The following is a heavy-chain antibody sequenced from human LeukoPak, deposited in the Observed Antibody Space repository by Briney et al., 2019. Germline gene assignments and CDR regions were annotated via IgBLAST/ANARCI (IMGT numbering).Heavy chain of an antibody. J-gene: IGHJ6*03. Sequence: PGGSLRLSCAASGITLSRFAMHWVRQAPGKGLEWVALISYDGGKKWYADSVKGRFSISRDNSENTLSLQMNSLRPEDTAVYYCLRNPDDPSYFYYMDVWGNGTTVIVSS. CDR2: ISYDGGKK. CDR1: GITLSRFA. V-gene: IGHV3-30*03. CDR3: LRNPDDPSYFYYMDV.